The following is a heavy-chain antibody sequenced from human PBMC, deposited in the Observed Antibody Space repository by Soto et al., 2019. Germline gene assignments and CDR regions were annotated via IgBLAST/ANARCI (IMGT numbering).Heavy chain of an antibody. V-gene: IGHV3-66*04. CDR1: GFSVSTSY. J-gene: IGHJ2*01. CDR2: FYSDGHT. D-gene: IGHD2-8*01. CDR3: ARHVYFYWYFDL. Sequence: EVQLVESGGGLVQPGGSLRLSCAVSGFSVSTSYMGWVRQAPGKGLEWVSSFYSDGHTYYADSVRGRFTVSTDYSKDTLYLQMDSLRVDDTAMYSCARHVYFYWYFDLWGRGTLVTVSS.